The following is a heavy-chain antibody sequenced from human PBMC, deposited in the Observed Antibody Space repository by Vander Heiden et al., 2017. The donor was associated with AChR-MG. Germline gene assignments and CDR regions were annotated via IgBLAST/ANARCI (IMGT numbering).Heavy chain of an antibody. CDR2: IYYSGST. CDR3: ARDPQVGAFDI. V-gene: IGHV4-59*01. Sequence: QVQLQESGPGLVKPSETLSLTCTVSGGSISSYYWSWIRQPPGKGLEWIGYIYYSGSTNYNPSLKSRVTISVDTSKNQFSLKLSSVTAADTAGYYCARDPQVGAFDIWGQGTMVTVSS. CDR1: GGSISSYY. J-gene: IGHJ3*02.